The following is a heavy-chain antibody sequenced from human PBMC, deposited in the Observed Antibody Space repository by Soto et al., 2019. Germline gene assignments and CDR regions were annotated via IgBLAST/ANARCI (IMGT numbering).Heavy chain of an antibody. J-gene: IGHJ4*02. CDR3: ARANTWVTGRVGTH. V-gene: IGHV1-18*01. D-gene: IGHD1-1*01. CDR2: ISGYNGNT. Sequence: QIHLEQSRIEMKEPGTSLKLSCATSGYSFTNYGISWVRQAPGQGLEWMGWISGYNGNTKYAQSFHDRVVMTADKFTNTAYLEVKNLRSDDTAVYYCARANTWVTGRVGTHWGQGTKVTVSS. CDR1: GYSFTNYG.